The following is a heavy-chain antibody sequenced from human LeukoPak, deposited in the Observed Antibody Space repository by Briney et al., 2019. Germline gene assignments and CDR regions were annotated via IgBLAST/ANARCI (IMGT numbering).Heavy chain of an antibody. CDR3: ASFDNVGYCSSTSCYHNYGVDV. CDR2: MNPNSGNT. J-gene: IGHJ6*02. D-gene: IGHD2-2*01. Sequence: ASVKVSCKASGYTFTSYDINWVRQATGQGVEWMGWMNPNSGNTGYAQKFQGRVTMTRNTSISTAYMELSGLRSEDTAVYYCASFDNVGYCSSTSCYHNYGVDVWGQGTTVTVSS. CDR1: GYTFTSYD. V-gene: IGHV1-8*01.